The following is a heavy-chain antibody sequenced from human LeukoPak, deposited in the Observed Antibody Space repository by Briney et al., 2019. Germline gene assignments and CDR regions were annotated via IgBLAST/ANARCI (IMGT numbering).Heavy chain of an antibody. D-gene: IGHD3-10*01. CDR3: AREHGSGGKGIDI. J-gene: IGHJ3*02. CDR1: GYTFTGYY. V-gene: IGHV1-2*02. CDR2: INPNSSGT. Sequence: ASVKVSCKASGYTFTGYYMHWVRQAPGQGLEWMGWINPNSSGTNYAQKFQGRVTVTRDTSIGTAYLELSRLRSDDTAVYYCAREHGSGGKGIDIWGQGTMVTVSS.